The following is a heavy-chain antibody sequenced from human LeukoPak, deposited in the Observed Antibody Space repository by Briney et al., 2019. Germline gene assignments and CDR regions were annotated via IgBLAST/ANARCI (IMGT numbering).Heavy chain of an antibody. D-gene: IGHD5-18*01. V-gene: IGHV1-24*01. CDR1: GYTLTELS. CDR2: FDPEDGET. J-gene: IGHJ3*02. CDR3: ASTAMGYDAFDI. Sequence: ASVKVSCKVSGYTLTELSMHWLRQAPGKGLEWMGGFDPEDGETIYAQKFQGRVTMTRDTSTSTVYMELSSLRSEDTAVYYCASTAMGYDAFDIWGQGTMVTVSS.